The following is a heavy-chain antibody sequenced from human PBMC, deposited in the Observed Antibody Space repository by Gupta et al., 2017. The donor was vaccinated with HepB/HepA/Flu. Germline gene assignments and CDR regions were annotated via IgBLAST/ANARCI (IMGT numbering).Heavy chain of an antibody. CDR1: GVSVSSYY. CDR2: IFYSGST. J-gene: IGHJ4*02. V-gene: IGHV4-59*02. D-gene: IGHD1-26*01. Sequence: QVQLQESGPGLVKPSETLSLTCTVSGVSVSSYYWRWIRQPPGEGLEWIGYIFYSGSTKYNPSLKSRVTISVDTSKNQFSLKMNSVTAADTAVYYCARDLGLVGPGVELDSWGQGTLVTVSS. CDR3: ARDLGLVGPGVELDS.